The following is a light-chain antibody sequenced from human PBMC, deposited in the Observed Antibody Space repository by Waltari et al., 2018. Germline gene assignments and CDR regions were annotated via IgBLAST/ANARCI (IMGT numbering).Light chain of an antibody. CDR1: QSLLYSSNNKNY. CDR2: WAS. J-gene: IGKJ2*01. CDR3: QQYYTIPYT. Sequence: DIVMTQSPDSLSVSLGERATINCKSGQSLLYSSNNKNYLAWYQQKPGQPPRLLISWASTRESGVPDRFSGSGSGTDFTLTISSLQAEDVAIYYCQQYYTIPYTFGQETKLEIK. V-gene: IGKV4-1*01.